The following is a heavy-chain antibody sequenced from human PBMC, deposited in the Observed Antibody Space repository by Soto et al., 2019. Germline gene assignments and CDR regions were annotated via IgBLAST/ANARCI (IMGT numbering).Heavy chain of an antibody. Sequence: GEALKISCKGSGYNFTNYWIGWVRQMPGKGLEWMGIIYPGDSDTRYSPSFQGQVTISADKSISAAYLQWSSLKASDTAMYYCARKEGPPVLFYYGMDVWGQGTRVTVSS. V-gene: IGHV5-51*01. CDR2: IYPGDSDT. J-gene: IGHJ6*02. CDR1: GYNFTNYW. CDR3: ARKEGPPVLFYYGMDV.